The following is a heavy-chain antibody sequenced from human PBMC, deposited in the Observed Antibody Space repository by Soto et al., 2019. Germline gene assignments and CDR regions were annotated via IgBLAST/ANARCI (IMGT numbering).Heavy chain of an antibody. J-gene: IGHJ4*02. CDR1: GFTLSSYS. CDR3: ARAGIAAAGDY. Sequence: GSPRISCAASGFTLSSYSMNWVRQAPGKGLEWVSSISSSSSYIYYADSVKGRFTISRDNAKNSLYLQMNSLRAEDTAVYYCARAGIAAAGDYWGQGTLVTVSS. V-gene: IGHV3-21*01. CDR2: ISSSSSYI. D-gene: IGHD6-13*01.